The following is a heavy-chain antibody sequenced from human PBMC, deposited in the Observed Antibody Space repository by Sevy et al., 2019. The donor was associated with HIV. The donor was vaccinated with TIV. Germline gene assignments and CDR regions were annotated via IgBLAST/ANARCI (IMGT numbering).Heavy chain of an antibody. CDR3: ASHEWNMEGD. J-gene: IGHJ4*02. D-gene: IGHD3-3*01. CDR2: IHYRGTT. CDR1: GYSISNGYH. V-gene: IGHV4-38-2*01. Sequence: SETLSLTCAVSGYSISNGYHWAWFRQSPGKGLQWIGGIHYRGTTNYNPSLRSRVTISADTSKNHFSLTLSSVTAADTAVYYCASHEWNMEGDWSQGTLVTVSS.